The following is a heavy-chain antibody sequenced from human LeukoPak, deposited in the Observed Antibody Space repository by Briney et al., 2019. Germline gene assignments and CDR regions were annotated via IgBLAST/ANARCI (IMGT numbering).Heavy chain of an antibody. CDR3: ARETLGYCSGGSCRLSWTPILDY. Sequence: PGGSLRLSCAASGFTFSSYWMHWVRQAPGKGLVWVSRINSDGSSTSYADSVKGRFTISRDNAKNTLYLQMNSLRAEDTAVYYCARETLGYCSGGSCRLSWTPILDYWGQGTLVTVSS. V-gene: IGHV3-74*01. D-gene: IGHD2-15*01. J-gene: IGHJ4*02. CDR2: INSDGSST. CDR1: GFTFSSYW.